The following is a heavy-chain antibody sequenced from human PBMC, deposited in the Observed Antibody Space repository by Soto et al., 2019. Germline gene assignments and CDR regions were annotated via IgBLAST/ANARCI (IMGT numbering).Heavy chain of an antibody. CDR2: IRNSGST. CDR1: GGPISSGGQY. J-gene: IGHJ5*02. V-gene: IGHV4-31*03. CDR3: ARSGGGFSSGWYEFNWFDP. Sequence: PSETLSLTCTVSGGPISSGGQYWAWIRQHPGEGLEWIGFIRNSGSTLYNPSLKSRVSISVDTSKNQFSLKVNSVTVADTAVYFCARSGGGFSSGWYEFNWFDPWGQGTLVTVSS. D-gene: IGHD6-19*01.